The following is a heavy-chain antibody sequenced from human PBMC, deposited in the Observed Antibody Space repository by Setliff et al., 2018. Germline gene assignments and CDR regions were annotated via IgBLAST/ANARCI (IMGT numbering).Heavy chain of an antibody. V-gene: IGHV4-34*01. J-gene: IGHJ5*01. Sequence: SETLSLTCAVYGGSFTDYYWSWIRQSPGKGLEWIGEIDHGGSTNRNPALKSRVTISVDTSKNQFSLKLTSVTAADTAVYYCARDRVLYSSGWYDSWSQGTLVTVS. D-gene: IGHD6-19*01. CDR1: GGSFTDYY. CDR2: IDHGGST. CDR3: ARDRVLYSSGWYDS.